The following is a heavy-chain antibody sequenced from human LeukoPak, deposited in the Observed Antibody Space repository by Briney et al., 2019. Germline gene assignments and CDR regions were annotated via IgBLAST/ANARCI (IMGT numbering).Heavy chain of an antibody. J-gene: IGHJ4*02. CDR3: AKGQVAGPTNNRFDY. D-gene: IGHD6-19*01. CDR2: ISGSGGST. Sequence: GGSLRLSCAASGLTFSSYAMSWVRQAPEKGLEWVSVISGSGGSTYYADSVKGRFTISRDNSKNTLYLQMNSLRAEDTAVYYCAKGQVAGPTNNRFDYWGQGTLVTVSS. V-gene: IGHV3-23*01. CDR1: GLTFSSYA.